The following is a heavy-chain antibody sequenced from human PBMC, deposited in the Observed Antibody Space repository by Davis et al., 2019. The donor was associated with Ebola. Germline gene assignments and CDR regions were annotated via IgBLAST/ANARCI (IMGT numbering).Heavy chain of an antibody. D-gene: IGHD3-3*01. V-gene: IGHV3-11*04. CDR1: GFTFSDYY. Sequence: PGGSLRLSCAASGFTFSDYYMSWIRQAPGKGLEWVSYISSNGSTIYYADSVRGRFTISRDNAKNSLYLQMNSLRAEDTAVYYCARTYYDFWSGYSASSDYYYYYMDVWGKGTTVTVSS. CDR2: ISSNGSTI. CDR3: ARTYYDFWSGYSASSDYYYYYMDV. J-gene: IGHJ6*03.